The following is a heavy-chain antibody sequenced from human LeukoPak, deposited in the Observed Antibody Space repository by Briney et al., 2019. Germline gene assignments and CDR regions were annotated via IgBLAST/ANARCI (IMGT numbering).Heavy chain of an antibody. J-gene: IGHJ4*02. CDR1: GFTFSSYG. V-gene: IGHV3-49*04. CDR2: IRSKAYGGTT. Sequence: PGGSLRLSCAASGFTFSSYGMHWVRQAPGKGLEWVGFIRSKAYGGTTEYAASVKGRFTISRDDSKSIAYLQMNSLKTEDTAVYYCTRVRGYSYGFDYWGQGTLVTVSS. CDR3: TRVRGYSYGFDY. D-gene: IGHD5-18*01.